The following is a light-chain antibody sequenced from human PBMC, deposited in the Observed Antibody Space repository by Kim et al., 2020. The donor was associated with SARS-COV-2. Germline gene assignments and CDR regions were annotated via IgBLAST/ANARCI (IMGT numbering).Light chain of an antibody. CDR1: QSVSSSY. J-gene: IGKJ2*01. V-gene: IGKV3-20*01. Sequence: EIVLTQSPGTLPLSPGERATLSCRASQSVSSSYLAWYQQKPGQAPRLLIYGASSRATGIPDRFSGSGSGTDFTLTISRLEPEDFAVYYCQQYGSSPQTFGQGTKLEI. CDR3: QQYGSSPQT. CDR2: GAS.